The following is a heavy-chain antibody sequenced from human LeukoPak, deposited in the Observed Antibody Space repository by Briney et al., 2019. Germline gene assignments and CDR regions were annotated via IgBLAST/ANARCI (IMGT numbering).Heavy chain of an antibody. CDR2: IYYSGST. J-gene: IGHJ6*02. CDR3: ATYYSSSWPSQFMDV. Sequence: PSETLSLTCTVSGGSISSSSYYWGWIRQPPGKGLEWIGSIYYSGSTYYNPSLKSRVTISVDTSKNQFSLKLSSVTAADTAVYYCATYYSSSWPSQFMDVWGQGTTVTVSS. CDR1: GGSISSSSYY. D-gene: IGHD6-13*01. V-gene: IGHV4-39*01.